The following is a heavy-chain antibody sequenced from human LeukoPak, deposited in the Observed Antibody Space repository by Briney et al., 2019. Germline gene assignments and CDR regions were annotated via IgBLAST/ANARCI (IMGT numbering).Heavy chain of an antibody. Sequence: PSETLSLTCAVYGGSFSRYYWSWIRQPPGKGLEWIGEINHTGSTNYNPSLKSRVTISVDTSKNQFSLKLSSVTAADTAVYYCARVLLAVAGTDYFDYWGQGTLVTVSS. CDR1: GGSFSRYY. V-gene: IGHV4-34*01. D-gene: IGHD6-19*01. J-gene: IGHJ4*02. CDR2: INHTGST. CDR3: ARVLLAVAGTDYFDY.